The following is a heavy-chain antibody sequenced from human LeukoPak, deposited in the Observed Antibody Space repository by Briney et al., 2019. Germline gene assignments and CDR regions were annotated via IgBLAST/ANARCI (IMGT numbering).Heavy chain of an antibody. Sequence: GGSLRLSCSASGFTFSSYAMHWVRQAPGKGLEYVSAISSNGGSTYYADSVKGRFTISRDNSKNTLYLQMSSLRAEDTAVYYCVIRLVLAGVVVPAADFDYWGQGTLVTVSS. D-gene: IGHD2-2*01. CDR3: VIRLVLAGVVVPAADFDY. V-gene: IGHV3-64D*06. CDR2: ISSNGGST. CDR1: GFTFSSYA. J-gene: IGHJ4*02.